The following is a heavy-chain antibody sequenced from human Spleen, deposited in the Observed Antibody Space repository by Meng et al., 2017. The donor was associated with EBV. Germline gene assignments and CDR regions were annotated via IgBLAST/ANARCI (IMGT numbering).Heavy chain of an antibody. Sequence: SGNEVKKPGASVKVSCKASGYIFTKFGINWVRHAPGQGLEWLGWISTYNDNANYAPALRDRVTMTTDTSANTVYLDLRNLRSDDTAVYYCTRGDLWGQGTLVTVSS. CDR1: GYIFTKFG. CDR2: ISTYNDNA. J-gene: IGHJ4*02. CDR3: TRGDL. V-gene: IGHV1-18*01.